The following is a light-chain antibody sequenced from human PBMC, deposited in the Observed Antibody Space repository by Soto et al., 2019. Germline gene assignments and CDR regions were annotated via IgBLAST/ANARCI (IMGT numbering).Light chain of an antibody. J-gene: IGKJ1*01. V-gene: IGKV3-15*01. CDR3: QQYNNWPWT. Sequence: EIVMTQSPATLSVSPGERATLSCRASQSVASNLAWYQQKPGQAPRLLIYGASTRATGIPARFSGSGSGTEFTLTISSLQPVDFAVYSCQQYNNWPWTFGQGTKVDIK. CDR1: QSVASN. CDR2: GAS.